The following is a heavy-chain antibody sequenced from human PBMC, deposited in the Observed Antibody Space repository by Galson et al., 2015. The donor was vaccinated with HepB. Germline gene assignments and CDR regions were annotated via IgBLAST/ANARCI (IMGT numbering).Heavy chain of an antibody. CDR1: GFSLSTSGMC. Sequence: PALVKPTQTLTLTCTFSGFSLSTSGMCVSWIRQPPGKALEWLALIDWDDDKYYSTSLKTRLTISKDTSKNQVVLTMTNMDPVDTATYYCAQSPSRDGYNYGDYYFDYWGQGTLVTVSS. CDR2: IDWDDDK. V-gene: IGHV2-70*01. D-gene: IGHD5-24*01. CDR3: AQSPSRDGYNYGDYYFDY. J-gene: IGHJ4*02.